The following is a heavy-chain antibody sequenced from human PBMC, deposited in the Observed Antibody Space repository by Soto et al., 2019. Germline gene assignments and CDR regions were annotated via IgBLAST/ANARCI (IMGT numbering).Heavy chain of an antibody. CDR1: AFSVSDNY. CDR2: MYSGGST. J-gene: IGHJ6*02. V-gene: IGHV3-53*01. Sequence: EVQLVESGGGWIQPGGSLRLSCAASAFSVSDNYMSWVRQAPGKGLEWVSVMYSGGSTYYADSVKGRFTVSRDNSKDTLYLQMNSPRADDTAVYYCARVGKYFSNGMDVWGQGTTVTVSS. CDR3: ARVGKYFSNGMDV. D-gene: IGHD6-13*01.